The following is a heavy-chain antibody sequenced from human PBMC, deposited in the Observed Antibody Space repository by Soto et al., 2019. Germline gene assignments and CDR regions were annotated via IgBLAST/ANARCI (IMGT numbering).Heavy chain of an antibody. CDR3: ASRCSGGSCANDYYYGMDV. CDR2: INAGNGNT. CDR1: GYTFTSYA. V-gene: IGHV1-3*01. D-gene: IGHD2-15*01. J-gene: IGHJ6*02. Sequence: ASVKVSCKASGYTFTSYAMHWVRQAPGQRLEWMGWINAGNGNTKYSQKFQGRVTITRDTSASTAYMELSSLRSEDTAVYYCASRCSGGSCANDYYYGMDVWGQGTTVTVSS.